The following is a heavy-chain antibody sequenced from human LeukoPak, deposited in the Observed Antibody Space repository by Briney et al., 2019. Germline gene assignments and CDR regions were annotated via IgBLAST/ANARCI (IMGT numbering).Heavy chain of an antibody. Sequence: PGGSLRLSCAASGFTFSSYAMSWVRQAPGKGLEWVSAISGSGGSTYYADSVKGRFTISRDNSKNTLYLQMNSLRAEDTAVYYCARVWGSYRFTFDYWGQGTLVTVSS. CDR2: ISGSGGST. D-gene: IGHD3-16*02. J-gene: IGHJ4*02. CDR3: ARVWGSYRFTFDY. V-gene: IGHV3-23*01. CDR1: GFTFSSYA.